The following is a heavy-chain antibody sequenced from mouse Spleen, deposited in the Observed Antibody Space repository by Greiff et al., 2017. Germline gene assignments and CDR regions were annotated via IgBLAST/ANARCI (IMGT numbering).Heavy chain of an antibody. CDR3: ARLITTVGVDY. Sequence: QVQLQQSGTELVKPGASVKLSCKASGYTFTSYWMHWVKQRPGQGLEWIGNINPSNGGTNYNQKFKGKATLTVDKSSSTAYMELRSLTSEDTAVYYCARLITTVGVDYWGQGTTLTVSS. J-gene: IGHJ2*01. V-gene: IGHV1-53*01. CDR1: GYTFTSYW. CDR2: INPSNGGT. D-gene: IGHD1-1*01.